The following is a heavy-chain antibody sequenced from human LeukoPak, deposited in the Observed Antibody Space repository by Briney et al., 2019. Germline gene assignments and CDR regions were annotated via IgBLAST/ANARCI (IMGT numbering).Heavy chain of an antibody. V-gene: IGHV3-11*01. CDR1: GFTFSDYY. CDR3: ARDRYYDSSGCNFDY. J-gene: IGHJ4*02. CDR2: ISSSGSAI. Sequence: GGSLRLSCAASGFTFSDYYMSWIRQAPGKGLEWVSYISSSGSAIYYADSVKGRFTISRDNAKNSLYLQVNSLRAEDTALYYCARDRYYDSSGCNFDYWGQGTLVTVSS. D-gene: IGHD3-22*01.